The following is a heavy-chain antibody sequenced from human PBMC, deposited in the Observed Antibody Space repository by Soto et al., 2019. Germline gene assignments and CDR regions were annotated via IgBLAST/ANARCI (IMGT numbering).Heavy chain of an antibody. V-gene: IGHV1-18*01. CDR3: ARGYLDY. CDR1: GYTFTSYG. Sequence: ASVKVSCKASGYTFTSYGISWVRQAPGQGLEWMGWISAYNGNTSYAQKLQGRVSMTRDTSTTTVYMELSSLRSEDTAVYYCARGYLDYWGQGTLVTVSS. D-gene: IGHD1-20*01. CDR2: ISAYNGNT. J-gene: IGHJ4*02.